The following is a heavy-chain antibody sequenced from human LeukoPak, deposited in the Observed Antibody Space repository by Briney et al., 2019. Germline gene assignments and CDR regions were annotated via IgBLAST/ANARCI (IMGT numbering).Heavy chain of an antibody. Sequence: GGSLRLSCAASGFTFSTYGMSWVRQAPGKGLEWVSAVSGTGTTYYADSVRGRFIISRDNSKNTLYLQMNSPRTEDTAAQYWAKMQGYFDYWGQGTLVTVSS. CDR3: AKMQGYFDY. CDR2: VSGTGTT. CDR1: GFTFSTYG. J-gene: IGHJ4*02. V-gene: IGHV3-23*01.